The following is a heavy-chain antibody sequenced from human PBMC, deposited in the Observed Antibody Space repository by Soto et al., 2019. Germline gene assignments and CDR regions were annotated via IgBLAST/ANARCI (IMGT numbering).Heavy chain of an antibody. CDR3: ARCVSGWYHDY. CDR2: IYYSGSS. Sequence: SVTLSLTCTVSGGSITSGDYYWSWIRQPPGKGLEWIGYIYYSGSSYYNPSLKSRVTMSVDTSKNQLSLKLNSVTAADTAVYYCARCVSGWYHDYWGQGTLVTVSS. V-gene: IGHV4-30-4*01. J-gene: IGHJ4*02. D-gene: IGHD6-19*01. CDR1: GGSITSGDYY.